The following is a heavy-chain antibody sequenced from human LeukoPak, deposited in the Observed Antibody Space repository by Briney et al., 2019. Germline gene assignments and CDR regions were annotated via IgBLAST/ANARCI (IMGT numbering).Heavy chain of an antibody. CDR2: MKQDGSEK. CDR1: GFTFSSYW. D-gene: IGHD6-13*01. Sequence: GGSLRLSCAASGFTFSSYWMSWVRQAPGKGLEWVANMKQDGSEKYYVDSVKGRFTISRDNAKNSLYLQMNSLRAEDTAVYYCARDLEVIAAAGNYDYWGQGTLVTVSS. CDR3: ARDLEVIAAAGNYDY. V-gene: IGHV3-7*03. J-gene: IGHJ4*02.